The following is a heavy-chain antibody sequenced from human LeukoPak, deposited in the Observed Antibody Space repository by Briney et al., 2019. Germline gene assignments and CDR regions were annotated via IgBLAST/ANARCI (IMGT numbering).Heavy chain of an antibody. Sequence: SGPPLVKPTQTLTLTCTFSGFSLTTSGVGVGWIRQPPGKALKWLAPIYWNGGKRYSPSLKSSLTITKGTTNDQVVLILANMDPVDTATYYCAHIIDTWDYVPLDCWGPGTLVTVSS. CDR1: GFSLTTSGVG. V-gene: IGHV2-5*01. CDR2: IYWNGGK. CDR3: AHIIDTWDYVPLDC. J-gene: IGHJ4*02. D-gene: IGHD1-7*01.